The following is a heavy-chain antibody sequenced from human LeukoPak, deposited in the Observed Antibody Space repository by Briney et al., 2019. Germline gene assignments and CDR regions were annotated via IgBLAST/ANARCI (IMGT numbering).Heavy chain of an antibody. J-gene: IGHJ4*02. D-gene: IGHD6-25*01. CDR3: TAGRSDYFYF. V-gene: IGHV4-30-4*01. Sequence: SETLSLTCTVSGGSISSGDYYWSWIRQPPGKGLEWIGYIYYSGSTYYNPSLKSRVTISVDTSKNQFSLKLSSVTAADTAVYYCTAGRSDYFYFWGQGTLVTVSS. CDR2: IYYSGST. CDR1: GGSISSGDYY.